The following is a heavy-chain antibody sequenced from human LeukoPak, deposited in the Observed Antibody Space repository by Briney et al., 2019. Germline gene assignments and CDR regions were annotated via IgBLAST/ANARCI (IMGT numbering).Heavy chain of an antibody. V-gene: IGHV3-64D*06. CDR2: IVSTGGST. J-gene: IGHJ3*01. D-gene: IGHD6-13*01. CDR3: VKSYSSSWYAFDL. CDR1: GFTFSSYA. Sequence: GGSLRLSCSASGFTFSSYAMHWVRQAPGKGLEHVSVIVSTGGSTYYADSVKGRFTISRDNSKNTLYLQMSSLRAEDTAVYYCVKSYSSSWYAFDLWGQGTVVTVSS.